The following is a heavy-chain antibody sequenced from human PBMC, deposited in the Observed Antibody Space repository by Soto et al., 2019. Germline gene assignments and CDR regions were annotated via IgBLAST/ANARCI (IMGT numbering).Heavy chain of an antibody. CDR3: ARDQMAYYYGSGGRNWFDP. V-gene: IGHV1-69*13. CDR2: IIPIFGTA. CDR1: GGTFSSYA. J-gene: IGHJ5*02. Sequence: SVKVSCKASGGTFSSYAVSWVRQAPGQGLEWMGGIIPIFGTANYAQKFQGRVTITADESTSTAYMELSSLRSEDTAVYYCARDQMAYYYGSGGRNWFDPWGQGTLVTVSS. D-gene: IGHD3-10*01.